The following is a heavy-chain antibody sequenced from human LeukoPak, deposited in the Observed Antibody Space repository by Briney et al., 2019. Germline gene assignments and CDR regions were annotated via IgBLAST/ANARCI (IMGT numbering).Heavy chain of an antibody. Sequence: ASVKVSCKASGYTFTGYYMHWVRRASGQGLEWMGWINPNSGGTNYAQKFQGRVTMTRDTSISTAYMELSRLRSDDTAVYYCAIYYDSSGYYLDPWGQGTLVTVSS. D-gene: IGHD3-22*01. CDR3: AIYYDSSGYYLDP. CDR1: GYTFTGYY. V-gene: IGHV1-2*02. J-gene: IGHJ5*02. CDR2: INPNSGGT.